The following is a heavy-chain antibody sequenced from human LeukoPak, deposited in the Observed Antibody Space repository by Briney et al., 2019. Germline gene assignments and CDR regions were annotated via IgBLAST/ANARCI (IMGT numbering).Heavy chain of an antibody. V-gene: IGHV1-24*01. CDR1: GYSLTELS. CDR3: AKGWGGSSGGFDY. D-gene: IGHD2-15*01. CDR2: IDPEDGET. J-gene: IGHJ4*02. Sequence: ASVKVSCKVSGYSLTELSIHWVRQAPGKGLEWMGGIDPEDGETLYAQNLQGRVTMTEDTSTDTAYMELSSLRSEDTAVYYCAKGWGGSSGGFDYWGQGTLVTVSS.